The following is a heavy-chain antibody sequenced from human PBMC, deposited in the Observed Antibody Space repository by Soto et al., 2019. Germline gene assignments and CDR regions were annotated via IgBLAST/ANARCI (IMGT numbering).Heavy chain of an antibody. J-gene: IGHJ6*02. D-gene: IGHD5-18*01. CDR2: IITLNGNT. Sequence: QAQLVQSGAEVKKPGASVNVSCKASGYDYVTYAITWVRQRPGQGLEWMGWIITLNGNTNYAQNFQGRVTMTTDTSTRIVHLELRSLRSDDTAVYYCARRVQVWLPDYYGMDVWGQGTTVTVSS. V-gene: IGHV1-18*01. CDR3: ARRVQVWLPDYYGMDV. CDR1: GYDYVTYA.